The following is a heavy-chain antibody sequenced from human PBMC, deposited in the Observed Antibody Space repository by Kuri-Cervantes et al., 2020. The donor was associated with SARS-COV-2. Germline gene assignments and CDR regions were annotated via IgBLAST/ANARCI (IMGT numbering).Heavy chain of an antibody. D-gene: IGHD4-17*01. CDR1: GFTFSSYA. J-gene: IGHJ4*02. Sequence: GGSLRLPCAASGFTFSSYAMSWVRRAPGKGLEGVSAISGSGGNSDYAVSGRGRFTIPRDNSKNTLYLKMNSLRAEDTSVYYCAKLGSRRHYEDWGQGTLVTVSS. CDR3: AKLGSRRHYED. CDR2: ISGSGGNS. V-gene: IGHV3-23*01.